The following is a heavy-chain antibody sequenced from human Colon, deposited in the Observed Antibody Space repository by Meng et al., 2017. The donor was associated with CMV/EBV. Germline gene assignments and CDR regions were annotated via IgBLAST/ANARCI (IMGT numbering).Heavy chain of an antibody. CDR3: VRYYGAGSYVGDY. D-gene: IGHD3-10*01. V-gene: IGHV3-53*01. J-gene: IGHJ4*02. Sequence: GESLKISCAGSGFTVRSNYMSWVRQAPGKGLEWISVIYTDGTTRYADSVKGRFIISRDNSKTTLYLQMNSLRAEDTAVYYCVRYYGAGSYVGDYWGQGTLVTVSS. CDR1: GFTVRSNY. CDR2: IYTDGTT.